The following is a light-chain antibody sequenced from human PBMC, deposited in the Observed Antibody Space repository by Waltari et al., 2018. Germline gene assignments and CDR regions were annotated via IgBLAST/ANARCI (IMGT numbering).Light chain of an antibody. J-gene: IGKJ5*01. Sequence: DVVMTQSPLSLPVTLGQPASISCRSSQSLLYSDGNTYLSWFHQRPGQSPRRLIYKVSNRDSGVPDRFSGSGSGTDFTLKISRVEAEDVGVYYCMQGSHRPRTFGQGTRLEIK. V-gene: IGKV2-30*01. CDR3: MQGSHRPRT. CDR1: QSLLYSDGNTY. CDR2: KVS.